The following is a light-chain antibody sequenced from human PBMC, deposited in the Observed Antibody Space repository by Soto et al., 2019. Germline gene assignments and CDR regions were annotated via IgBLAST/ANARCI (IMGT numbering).Light chain of an antibody. Sequence: SYELTQPPSVSVSPGQTASITCSGDKLGDKYASWYQQKPGQSPVLVIYQDTKRPSGIPERFSGSNSGNTATLTISGTQAMDEADYYCQAWDSSAVVVFGGGTKLTVL. V-gene: IGLV3-1*01. CDR3: QAWDSSAVVV. J-gene: IGLJ2*01. CDR2: QDT. CDR1: KLGDKY.